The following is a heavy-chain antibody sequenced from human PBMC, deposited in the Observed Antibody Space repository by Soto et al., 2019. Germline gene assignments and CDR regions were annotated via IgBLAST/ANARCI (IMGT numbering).Heavy chain of an antibody. CDR2: IIPIFGTA. CDR1: GGTFSSYA. CDR3: ASRAPFYNWNDVFLGWFDP. Sequence: QVQLVQSGAEVKKPGSSVKVSCKASGGTFSSYAISWVRQAPGQGLEWMGGIIPIFGTANYAQKFQGRVTITADESTSTAYMELSSLRSDDTAVYYCASRAPFYNWNDVFLGWFDPWGQGTLVTVSS. J-gene: IGHJ5*02. D-gene: IGHD1-1*01. V-gene: IGHV1-69*01.